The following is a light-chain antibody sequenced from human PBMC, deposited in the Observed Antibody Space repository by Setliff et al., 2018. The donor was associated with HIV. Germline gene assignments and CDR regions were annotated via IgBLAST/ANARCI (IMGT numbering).Light chain of an antibody. CDR1: SSNIGSHT. V-gene: IGLV1-44*01. J-gene: IGLJ1*01. CDR3: AAWDDSLNGSV. CDR2: SNN. Sequence: QSVLTQPPSASGTPGQRVTISCSGSSSNIGSHTVHWYQQLPGTAPKLLIYSNNQRPSGVPDRFSGSKSGTSASLAIGGLQSEDEADYYCAAWDDSLNGSVFGTGTKATVL.